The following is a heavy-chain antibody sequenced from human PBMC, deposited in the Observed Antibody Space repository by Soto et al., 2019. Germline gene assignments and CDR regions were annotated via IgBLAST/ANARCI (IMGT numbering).Heavy chain of an antibody. CDR3: ARVVLGVIISHYYYFMDV. V-gene: IGHV4-59*02. CDR1: GDSVTSHY. Sequence: SETLSLTCSFSGDSVTSHYLTWIRQSPEKGLEWIGYMHYTGFSHYNPSLKSRLTISVDTSKNQFTLQLSSVTAADTAVYYCARVVLGVIISHYYYFMDVWGKGSSVTVSS. D-gene: IGHD3-10*01. CDR2: MHYTGFS. J-gene: IGHJ6*03.